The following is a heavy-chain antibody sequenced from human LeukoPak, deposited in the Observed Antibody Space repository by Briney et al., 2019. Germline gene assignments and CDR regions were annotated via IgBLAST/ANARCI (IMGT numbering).Heavy chain of an antibody. V-gene: IGHV3-48*01. J-gene: IGHJ4*02. CDR3: ARDRDYYDSSGCLDY. Sequence: PGGSLRLSCAASGFTFSSYSMNWVRQAPGKGLEWVSYISSSSSTIYYADSVKGRFTISRGNAKNSLYLQMNSLRAEDTAVYYCARDRDYYDSSGCLDYWGQGTLVTVSS. D-gene: IGHD3-22*01. CDR2: ISSSSSTI. CDR1: GFTFSSYS.